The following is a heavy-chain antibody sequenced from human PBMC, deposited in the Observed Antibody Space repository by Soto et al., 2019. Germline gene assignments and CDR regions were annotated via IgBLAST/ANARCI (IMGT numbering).Heavy chain of an antibody. J-gene: IGHJ4*02. V-gene: IGHV4-39*01. CDR3: ARLQAAVPHY. Sequence: QLQLQESGPGLVKPSETLSLTCTVSGDSISGSPYFWGWIRQPPGKGLEWIASIFYDGYTYYTPSLKSRAIISADTSKNQFSLKLTSVAAADTAIYFCARLQAAVPHYWGQGTLVIVSS. D-gene: IGHD6-13*01. CDR1: GDSISGSPYF. CDR2: IFYDGYT.